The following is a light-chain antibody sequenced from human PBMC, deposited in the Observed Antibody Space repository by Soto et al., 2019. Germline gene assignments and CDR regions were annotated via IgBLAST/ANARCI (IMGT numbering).Light chain of an antibody. Sequence: QSALTQPASVSGSPGQAITISCTGTSSDVGSYNLVSWYQQHPGKAPNLMYYEGSKPPSVVSNRFAGSKSGNAASLTIAVRQAEEDADYCCGSDAGLSTVVFGGGTKLTVL. CDR2: EGS. CDR3: GSDAGLSTVV. V-gene: IGLV2-23*01. CDR1: SSDVGSYNL. J-gene: IGLJ2*01.